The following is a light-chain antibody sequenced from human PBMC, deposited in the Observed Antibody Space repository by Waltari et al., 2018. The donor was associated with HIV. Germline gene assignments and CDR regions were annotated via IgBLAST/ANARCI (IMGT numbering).Light chain of an antibody. J-gene: IGKJ2*01. CDR1: QSISSY. V-gene: IGKV1-39*01. CDR2: AAS. CDR3: QQSYSTPDT. Sequence: DIQMTQSPSSLSASVGDRVTITCRASQSISSYLNWYQQKPGKAPKLLIYAASSLQSWVPSRFSDSGSGTDFTLTISSLQPEDFATYYCQQSYSTPDTFGQGTKLEIK.